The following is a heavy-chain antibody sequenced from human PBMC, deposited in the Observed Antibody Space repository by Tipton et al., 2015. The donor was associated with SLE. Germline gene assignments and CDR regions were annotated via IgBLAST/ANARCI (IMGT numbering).Heavy chain of an antibody. D-gene: IGHD3-22*01. J-gene: IGHJ2*01. CDR1: GFTFSSYA. CDR3: AKAGIVVSWYFDL. Sequence: SLRLSCAASGFTFSSYAMSWVRQAPGKGLEWVSAISGSGGSTYYADSVKGRFTISRDNSKNTLYLQMNSLRAEDTAVYYCAKAGIVVSWYFDLWGRGTLVTVSS. CDR2: ISGSGGST. V-gene: IGHV3-23*01.